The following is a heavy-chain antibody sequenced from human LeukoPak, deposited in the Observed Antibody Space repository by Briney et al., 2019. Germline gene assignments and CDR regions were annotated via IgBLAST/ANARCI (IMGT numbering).Heavy chain of an antibody. V-gene: IGHV1-24*01. CDR3: ATGELLWFGELLPGFHN. J-gene: IGHJ4*02. D-gene: IGHD3-10*01. CDR1: GYTLTELS. Sequence: ASVKVSCKVSGYTLTELSMHWVRQAPGKGLEWMGGFDPEDGETIYAQKFQGRVTMTEDTSTDTAYMELSSLRSEDTAVYYCATGELLWFGELLPGFHNWGQGTLVTVSS. CDR2: FDPEDGET.